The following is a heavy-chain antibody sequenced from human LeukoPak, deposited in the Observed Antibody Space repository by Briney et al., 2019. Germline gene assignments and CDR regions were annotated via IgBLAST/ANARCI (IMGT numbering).Heavy chain of an antibody. J-gene: IGHJ4*02. V-gene: IGHV1-2*02. Sequence: ASVKVSCKASGFSLTNYALHWVRQAPGQGLEWMGWINPNSGGTNYAQKFQGRVTMTRDTSISTAYMELSRLRSDDTAVYYCARGGPFSAAIDYWGQGTLVTVSS. CDR2: INPNSGGT. CDR3: ARGGPFSAAIDY. D-gene: IGHD2-2*01. CDR1: GFSLTNYA.